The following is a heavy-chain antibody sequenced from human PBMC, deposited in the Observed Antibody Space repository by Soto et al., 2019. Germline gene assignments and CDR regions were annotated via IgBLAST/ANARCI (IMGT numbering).Heavy chain of an antibody. CDR1: GFTFSSYA. V-gene: IGHV3-23*01. CDR3: AKDLTRTRGLFPYFSNWFDP. D-gene: IGHD1-1*01. J-gene: IGHJ5*02. Sequence: EVQLLESGGGLVQPGGSLRLSCAASGFTFSSYAMSWVRQAPGKGLEWVSAISGSGGSTYYADSAKGRFTISRDNSKNTLYLQMNSLRAEDTAVYYCAKDLTRTRGLFPYFSNWFDPWGQGTLVTVSS. CDR2: ISGSGGST.